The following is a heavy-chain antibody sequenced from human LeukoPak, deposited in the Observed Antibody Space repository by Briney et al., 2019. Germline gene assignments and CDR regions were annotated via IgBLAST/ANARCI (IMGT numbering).Heavy chain of an antibody. CDR3: AKERFGYYYDSSGYWPARQPNWFDP. CDR2: ISGSGGST. Sequence: QTGGSLRLSCAASGFTFSSYAMSWVRQAPGKGLEWVSAISGSGGSTYYADSVKGRFTISRDNSKNTLYLQMNSLRAEDTAVYYCAKERFGYYYDSSGYWPARQPNWFDPWGQGTLVTVSS. CDR1: GFTFSSYA. D-gene: IGHD3-22*01. V-gene: IGHV3-23*01. J-gene: IGHJ5*02.